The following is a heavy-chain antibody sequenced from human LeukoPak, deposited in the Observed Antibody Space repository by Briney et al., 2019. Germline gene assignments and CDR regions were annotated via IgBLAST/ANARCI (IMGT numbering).Heavy chain of an antibody. V-gene: IGHV3-48*03. J-gene: IGHJ4*02. D-gene: IGHD6-19*01. CDR2: ISSSGSTI. CDR1: GFTFSSYE. Sequence: GGSLRLSCAASGFTFSSYEMNWVRQAPGKGLEWVSYISSSGSTIYYADSVKGRFTISRDNAKNSLYLQMNSLRAEDTAVYYCARGAGSSGWYYFDYWGQGAQVTVSS. CDR3: ARGAGSSGWYYFDY.